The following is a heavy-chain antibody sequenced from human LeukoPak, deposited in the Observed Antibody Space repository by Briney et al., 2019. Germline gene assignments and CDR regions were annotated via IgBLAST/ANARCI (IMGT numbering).Heavy chain of an antibody. CDR2: INSDGSST. D-gene: IGHD6-13*01. V-gene: IGHV3-74*03. CDR1: GFTFSSYW. CDR3: ARGGVRIAAAGTDY. J-gene: IGHJ4*02. Sequence: GGSLRLSCAASGFTFSSYWMHWVRQAPGKELVWVSRINSDGSSTTYADSVKRRFTISRDNAKDTLYLQMKSLRAEDTAVYYCARGGVRIAAAGTDYWGQGTLVTVSS.